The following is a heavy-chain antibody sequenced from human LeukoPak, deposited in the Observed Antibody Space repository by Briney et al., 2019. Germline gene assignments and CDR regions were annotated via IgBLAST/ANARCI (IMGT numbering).Heavy chain of an antibody. J-gene: IGHJ4*02. D-gene: IGHD6-13*01. Sequence: GGSLRLSCAASGFTFSNAWMSWVRQAPGKGLEWVGRIKSKTDGGTTDYAAPVKGRFTISRDDSKNTLYLQMNSLRAEDTAVYYCARVNRYSSSWYIDYWGQGTLVTVSS. CDR1: GFTFSNAW. CDR3: ARVNRYSSSWYIDY. V-gene: IGHV3-15*01. CDR2: IKSKTDGGTT.